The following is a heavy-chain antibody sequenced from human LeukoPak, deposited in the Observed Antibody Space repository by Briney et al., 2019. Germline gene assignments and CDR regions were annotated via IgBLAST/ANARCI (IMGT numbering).Heavy chain of an antibody. CDR3: ARDIGYYYDSSGYSV. V-gene: IGHV4-59*01. Sequence: PSESLSLTCTVSGGSISSYYWSWIRQPPGKGLEWIGYIYYSGSTNYNPSLKSRVTISVDTSKNQFSLKLSSVTAADTAVYYCARDIGYYYDSSGYSVWGQGTLVTVSS. CDR2: IYYSGST. CDR1: GGSISSYY. D-gene: IGHD3-22*01. J-gene: IGHJ4*02.